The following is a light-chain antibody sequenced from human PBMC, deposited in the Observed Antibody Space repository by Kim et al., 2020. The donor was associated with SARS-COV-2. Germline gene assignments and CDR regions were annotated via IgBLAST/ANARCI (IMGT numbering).Light chain of an antibody. CDR2: DAS. Sequence: HGERTTRTCRASQSVSTYLAWYQQKPGQAPRLLIYDASNRATGIPDRFSGSGSGTDFTLTISSLESEDFAVYYCQQRSNWPPALTFGGGTKVDIK. J-gene: IGKJ4*01. CDR1: QSVSTY. V-gene: IGKV3-11*01. CDR3: QQRSNWPPALT.